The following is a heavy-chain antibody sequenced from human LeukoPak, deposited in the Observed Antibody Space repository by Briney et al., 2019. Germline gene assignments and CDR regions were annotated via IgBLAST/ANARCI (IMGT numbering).Heavy chain of an antibody. CDR1: GFTVSSNY. CDR2: IFSGGST. V-gene: IGHV3-53*01. J-gene: IGHJ4*02. D-gene: IGHD5-24*01. Sequence: PGGSLRLSCAASGFTVSSNYMSWVRQAPGKGLGGVSVIFSGGSTYYADSVKGRFTISRDNSKNTLYLQMNSLRVEDMAVYYCARGGDGYNILFDYWGQGTLVTVSS. CDR3: ARGGDGYNILFDY.